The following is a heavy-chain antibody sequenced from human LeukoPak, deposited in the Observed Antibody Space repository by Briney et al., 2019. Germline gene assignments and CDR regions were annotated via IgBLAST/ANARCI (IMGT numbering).Heavy chain of an antibody. CDR1: GFTGSSHY. V-gene: IGHV3-66*01. Sequence: GGSLRLSCVASGFTGSSHYMSWVRQAPGKGLEWVSVIYRGDGTYYADSVKGRFTISRDNSRNTVYLQINSLRAEDTAVHYCARDIGGTVEVATMNYWGQGTLVTVSS. J-gene: IGHJ4*02. D-gene: IGHD5-24*01. CDR2: IYRGDGT. CDR3: ARDIGGTVEVATMNY.